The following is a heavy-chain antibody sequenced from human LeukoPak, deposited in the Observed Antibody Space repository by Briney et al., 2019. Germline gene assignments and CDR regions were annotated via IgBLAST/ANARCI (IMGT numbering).Heavy chain of an antibody. CDR3: ARVGCSGYDYDY. CDR1: GGSISSHY. V-gene: IGHV4-59*11. CDR2: IYYSGST. Sequence: SETLSLTCTVSGGSISSHYWSWIRQPPGKGLEWIGYIYYSGSTNYNPSLKSRVIISVDTSKNQFSLKLSSVTAADTAVYYCARVGCSGYDYDYWGQGTLVTVSS. D-gene: IGHD5-12*01. J-gene: IGHJ4*02.